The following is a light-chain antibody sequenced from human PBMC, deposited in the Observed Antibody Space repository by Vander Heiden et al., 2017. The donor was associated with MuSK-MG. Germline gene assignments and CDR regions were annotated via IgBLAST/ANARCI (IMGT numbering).Light chain of an antibody. CDR3: QQYDITPPGT. CDR2: AAS. J-gene: IGKJ2*01. V-gene: IGKV1-NL1*01. Sequence: IQMTQSPSSLSASVGDRVTITCRASHGISSSLAWYQRKPGKAPKLLLYAASTLESGVPSRFSGNGSGTDYTLTISSLQPEDFATYYCQQYDITPPGTFGQGTKLEIK. CDR1: HGISSS.